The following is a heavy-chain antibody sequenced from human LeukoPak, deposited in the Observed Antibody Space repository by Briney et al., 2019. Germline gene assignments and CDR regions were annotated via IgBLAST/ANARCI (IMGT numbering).Heavy chain of an antibody. CDR2: IIPIFGTA. CDR3: ARESRGYSGYERGGKFDY. V-gene: IGHV1-69*13. J-gene: IGHJ4*02. D-gene: IGHD5-12*01. CDR1: GGTFSSYA. Sequence: GASVKVSCKASGGTFSSYAISWVRQAPGQGLEWMGGIIPIFGTANYAQKFQGRVTITADESTSTVYMELSSLRSEDTAVYYCARESRGYSGYERGGKFDYWGQGTLVTVSS.